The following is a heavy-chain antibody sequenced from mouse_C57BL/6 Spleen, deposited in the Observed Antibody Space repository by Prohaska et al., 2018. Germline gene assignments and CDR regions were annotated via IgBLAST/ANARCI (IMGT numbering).Heavy chain of an antibody. J-gene: IGHJ1*03. D-gene: IGHD2-1*01. CDR2: INSDGSAI. Sequence: EVQLLETGGGLVQPGGSRGLSCEGSGFTFSGFWMSWVRQTPGKTLEWIGDINSDGSAINCEPSIKDRFTIFRDNDKSTLYLQMSNVRSEDTATYFCMRYGNYWYFDVWGTGTTVTVSS. V-gene: IGHV11-2*01. CDR1: GFTFSGFW. CDR3: MRYGNYWYFDV.